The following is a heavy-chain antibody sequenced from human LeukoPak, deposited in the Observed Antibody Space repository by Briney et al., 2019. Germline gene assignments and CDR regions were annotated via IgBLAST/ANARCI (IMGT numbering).Heavy chain of an antibody. J-gene: IGHJ3*02. CDR2: IYHSGST. V-gene: IGHV4-38-2*02. CDR1: GYSISSGYY. D-gene: IGHD3-22*01. CDR3: ARDPDYYDSSGNIGGRGAFDI. Sequence: SETLSLTCTVCGYSISSGYYWGWIRQPPGKGLEWIGSIYHSGSTYYNPSLKSRVTISVDTSKNQFSLKLSSVTAADTAVYYCARDPDYYDSSGNIGGRGAFDIWGQGTMVTVSS.